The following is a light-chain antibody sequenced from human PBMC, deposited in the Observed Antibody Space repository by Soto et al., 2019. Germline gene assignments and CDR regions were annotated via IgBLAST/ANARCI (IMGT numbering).Light chain of an antibody. CDR3: SSYTRSSTVL. Sequence: QSALTQPASVSGSPGQSITISCIGTSNDVGSYNFVSWYQKHPNTAPRLIIYDVSNRPSGVSNRFSGSKSDNTASLTISGLQAADEADYYCSSYTRSSTVLFGGGTKVTVL. CDR2: DVS. CDR1: SNDVGSYNF. V-gene: IGLV2-14*03. J-gene: IGLJ2*01.